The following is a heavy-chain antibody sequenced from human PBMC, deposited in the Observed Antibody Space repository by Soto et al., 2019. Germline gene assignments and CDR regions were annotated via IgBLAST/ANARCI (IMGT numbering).Heavy chain of an antibody. CDR3: ARDLLQPSIVVVPAATAY. CDR2: ISAYNGNT. D-gene: IGHD2-2*01. J-gene: IGHJ4*02. V-gene: IGHV1-18*04. Sequence: QVQLVQSGAEVKKPGASVKVSCKASGYTFTSYGISWVRQAPGQGLEWMGWISAYNGNTNYAQKLQGRVTMTTDTCTSTAYMELRSLRSDDTAVYYCARDLLQPSIVVVPAATAYWGQGTLVTVSS. CDR1: GYTFTSYG.